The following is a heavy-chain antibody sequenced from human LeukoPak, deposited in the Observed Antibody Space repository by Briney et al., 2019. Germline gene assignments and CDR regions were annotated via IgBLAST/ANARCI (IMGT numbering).Heavy chain of an antibody. D-gene: IGHD1-26*01. CDR1: GYTFTGYY. J-gene: IGHJ5*02. V-gene: IGHV1-2*02. Sequence: ASVKVSCKASGYTFTGYYMHRVRQAPGQGLEWMGWINPNSGGTNYAQKFQGRVTMTRDTSTSTAYMELRSLRSDDTAVYYCARGGRSGSFSDWFDPWGQGTLVTVSS. CDR2: INPNSGGT. CDR3: ARGGRSGSFSDWFDP.